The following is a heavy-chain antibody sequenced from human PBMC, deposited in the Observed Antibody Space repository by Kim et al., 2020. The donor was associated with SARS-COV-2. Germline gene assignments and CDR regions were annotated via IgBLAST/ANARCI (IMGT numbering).Heavy chain of an antibody. CDR1: GYTFTSYA. V-gene: IGHV7-4-1*02. CDR3: ARGLRVVGASTETFDI. Sequence: VKVSCKASGYTFTSYAMNWVRQAPGQGLEWMGWINTNTGNPTYAQGFTVRFVFSLDTSVSTAYLQISSLKAEDTAVYYCARGLRVVGASTETFDIWGQGTMVTVSS. J-gene: IGHJ3*02. D-gene: IGHD1-26*01. CDR2: INTNTGNP.